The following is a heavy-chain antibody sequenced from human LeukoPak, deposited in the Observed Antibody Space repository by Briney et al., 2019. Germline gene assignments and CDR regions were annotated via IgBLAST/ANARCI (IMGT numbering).Heavy chain of an antibody. CDR1: GYSLTSYW. CDR2: IYPGDSDT. Sequence: GESLKISCNGSGYSLTSYWIGWGRQMPGKGLEGMGIIYPGDSDTRYSPSFQGQVTISADKSISTAYLQWSRLKGSDTAMYYRARVSGYCSSTSCRWPPSYFDYWGQGTMVTVSS. D-gene: IGHD2-2*03. V-gene: IGHV5-51*01. J-gene: IGHJ4*02. CDR3: ARVSGYCSSTSCRWPPSYFDY.